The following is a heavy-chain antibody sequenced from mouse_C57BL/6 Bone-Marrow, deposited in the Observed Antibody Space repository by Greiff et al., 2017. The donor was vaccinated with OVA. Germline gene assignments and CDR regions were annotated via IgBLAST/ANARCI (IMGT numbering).Heavy chain of an antibody. CDR2: IYPGAGDT. CDR1: GYAFSSSW. J-gene: IGHJ1*03. CDR3: ARPGGSHLYLYFDV. D-gene: IGHD1-1*02. Sequence: QVQLQQSGPELVKPGASVKISCKASGYAFSSSWMNWVKQRPGKGLEWIGRIYPGAGDTNYNGKFKGKATQTADNSSSTAYMQLSSLTSEDSAVYFCARPGGSHLYLYFDVWGTGTTVTVSS. V-gene: IGHV1-82*01.